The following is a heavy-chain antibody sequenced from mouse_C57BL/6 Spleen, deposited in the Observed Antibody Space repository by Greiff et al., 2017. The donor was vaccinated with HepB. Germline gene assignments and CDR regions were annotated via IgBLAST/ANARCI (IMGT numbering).Heavy chain of an antibody. Sequence: QVQLKQSGPELVKPGASVKISCKASGYAFSSSWMNWVKQRPGKGLEWIGRIYPGDGDTNYNGKFKGKATLTADKSSSTAYMQLSSLTSEDSAVYFCARDTTVVDARDYWGQGTSVTVSS. CDR2: IYPGDGDT. V-gene: IGHV1-82*01. J-gene: IGHJ4*01. CDR1: GYAFSSSW. CDR3: ARDTTVVDARDY. D-gene: IGHD1-1*01.